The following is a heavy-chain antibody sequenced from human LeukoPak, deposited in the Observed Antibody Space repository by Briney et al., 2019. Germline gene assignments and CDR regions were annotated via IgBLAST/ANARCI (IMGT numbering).Heavy chain of an antibody. Sequence: ASVKVSCKVSGYTLTELSMHWVRQAPGKGLEWMGGFGPEDGETIYAQKFQGRVTMTEDTSTDTAYMELSSLRSEDTAVYYCATDGLWFGELVFDPWAQGTLVSVSS. J-gene: IGHJ5*02. D-gene: IGHD3-10*01. CDR2: FGPEDGET. V-gene: IGHV1-24*01. CDR3: ATDGLWFGELVFDP. CDR1: GYTLTELS.